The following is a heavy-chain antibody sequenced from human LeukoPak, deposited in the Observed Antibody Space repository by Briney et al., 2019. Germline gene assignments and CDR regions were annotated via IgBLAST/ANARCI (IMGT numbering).Heavy chain of an antibody. CDR1: GFTFSSYW. CDR2: IKQDGSEK. CDR3: ARAPVGPQIGPGLTPFDP. V-gene: IGHV3-7*03. D-gene: IGHD1-26*01. Sequence: PGGSLRLSCAASGFTFSSYWMSWVRQAPGKGLEWVANIKQDGSEKYYVDSVKGRFTISRDNAKNSLYLQMNSLRSEDTAVYYCARAPVGPQIGPGLTPFDPWGQGTLVTVFS. J-gene: IGHJ5*02.